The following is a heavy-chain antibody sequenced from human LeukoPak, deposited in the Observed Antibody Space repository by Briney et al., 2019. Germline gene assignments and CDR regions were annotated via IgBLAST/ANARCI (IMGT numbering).Heavy chain of an antibody. J-gene: IGHJ4*02. CDR1: GFTFSSYG. Sequence: PGRSLRLSCAASGFTFSSYGMHWVRQAPGKGLEWVAVISYDGSNKYYADSVKGRFTISRDNSKNTLYLQMNSLRAEDTAVYYCAKGATLVLVPFGFWDWGQGTLVTVSS. D-gene: IGHD3-22*01. CDR2: ISYDGSNK. CDR3: AKGATLVLVPFGFWD. V-gene: IGHV3-30*18.